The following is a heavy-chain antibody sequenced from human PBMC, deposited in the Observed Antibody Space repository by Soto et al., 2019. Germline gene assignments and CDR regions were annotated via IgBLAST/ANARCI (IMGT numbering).Heavy chain of an antibody. CDR2: IFSNDEK. D-gene: IGHD6-19*01. CDR1: GFSISTGQVG. V-gene: IGHV2-26*01. CDR3: ARILFGRSVAGGYFYMDV. Sequence: HVTLKESGPVLVKPTEPLTLTCTVSGFSISTGQVGVSWIRQHPGTALEWLAHIFSNDEKSYRTSLKSRLTISEDTAKSQVVLTMTNVDPVDTATYYCARILFGRSVAGGYFYMDVWGKGTTVTVSS. J-gene: IGHJ6*03.